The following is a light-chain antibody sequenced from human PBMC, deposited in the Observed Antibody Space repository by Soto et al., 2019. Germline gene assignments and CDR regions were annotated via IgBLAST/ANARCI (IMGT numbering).Light chain of an antibody. CDR1: KSVKTL. Sequence: EIVLTQSPATLSLSPGERAALACRASKSVKTLLVWYQQRPGQAPRLLLHDASHRADGIPARFSGSGFGTDLTLTISSLEPEDAAVYSCQQRSNWPTITFGQGTKVDIK. V-gene: IGKV3-11*01. CDR2: DAS. J-gene: IGKJ1*01. CDR3: QQRSNWPTIT.